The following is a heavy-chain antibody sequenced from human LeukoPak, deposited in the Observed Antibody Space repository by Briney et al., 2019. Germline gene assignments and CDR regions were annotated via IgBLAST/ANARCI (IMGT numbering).Heavy chain of an antibody. CDR2: TYYSGRT. D-gene: IGHD2-2*01. V-gene: IGHV4-59*01. J-gene: IGHJ4*02. Sequence: SETLSLTCTVSGGSITNYYWSWIRQPPGKGLEWIGYTYYSGRTNYNPSLKSRVTISVDTSKNQFSLKLSSVTAADTAVYYCARVQVVPAATQHFDYWGQGTLVTVSS. CDR1: GGSITNYY. CDR3: ARVQVVPAATQHFDY.